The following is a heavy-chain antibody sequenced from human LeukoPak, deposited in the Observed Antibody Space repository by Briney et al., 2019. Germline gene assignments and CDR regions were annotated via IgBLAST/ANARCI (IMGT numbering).Heavy chain of an antibody. CDR2: MNQCGGEK. J-gene: IGHJ4*02. Sequence: GGSLRLSCAVSGFIFSTYWMSWVSQAAGKGREWVANMNQCGGEKWSLDSVKGRLSISRHNAQSTLYLQMDSLRAGDTAVYYCATQSSWRLDYWGQGTLVTVSS. D-gene: IGHD5-24*01. CDR1: GFIFSTYW. V-gene: IGHV3-7*01. CDR3: ATQSSWRLDY.